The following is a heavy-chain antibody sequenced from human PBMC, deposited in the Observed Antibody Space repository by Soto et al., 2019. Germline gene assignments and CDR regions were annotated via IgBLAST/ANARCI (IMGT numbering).Heavy chain of an antibody. D-gene: IGHD5-18*01. Sequence: ASVKVSCKASGYTFTTFGISWVRQAPGQGLEWMGWISAYSGNTNYAQNLQDRVTMTRDTSTGTAYMELRSLRSDDTAMYYCARGQQYRFDFWGQGTLVTVSS. CDR3: ARGQQYRFDF. CDR1: GYTFTTFG. J-gene: IGHJ4*02. CDR2: ISAYSGNT. V-gene: IGHV1-18*01.